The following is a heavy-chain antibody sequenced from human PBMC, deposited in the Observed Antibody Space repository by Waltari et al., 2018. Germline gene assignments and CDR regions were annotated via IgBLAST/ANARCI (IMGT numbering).Heavy chain of an antibody. D-gene: IGHD7-27*01. V-gene: IGHV4-39*07. Sequence: QLQLQESGPGLVKPSETLSLTCTVSGGSISSSSYYWGWIRQPPGKGLEWMGSIYYSGSTYYNPSLKSRITISVDTAKTQFSLKLGSVTAADTAVYYCARHGEYYYYSYMDVWGKGTTVTVSS. CDR1: GGSISSSSYY. CDR2: IYYSGST. CDR3: ARHGEYYYYSYMDV. J-gene: IGHJ6*03.